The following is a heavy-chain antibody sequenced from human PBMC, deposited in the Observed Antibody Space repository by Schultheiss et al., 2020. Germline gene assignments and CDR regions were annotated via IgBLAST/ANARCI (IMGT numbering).Heavy chain of an antibody. J-gene: IGHJ3*02. V-gene: IGHV3-48*03. Sequence: GGSLRLSCAASGFTFSSYEMNWVRQAPGKGLEWVSYISSSGSTIYYADSVKGRFTISRDNAKNSLYLQMNSLRAEDTAVYYCASFIPGAFDIWRQGTMVTVAS. CDR3: ASFIPGAFDI. CDR1: GFTFSSYE. CDR2: ISSSGSTI. D-gene: IGHD2-2*01.